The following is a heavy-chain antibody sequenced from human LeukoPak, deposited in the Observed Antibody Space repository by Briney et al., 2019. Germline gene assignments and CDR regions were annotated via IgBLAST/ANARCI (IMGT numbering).Heavy chain of an antibody. CDR1: GFTFSSYE. CDR2: ISSSGSTI. Sequence: GRSLRLSCAASGFTFSSYEMNWVRQAPGKGLEWVSYISSSGSTIYYADSVEGRFTISRDNAKNSLYLQMNSLRAEDTAVYYCAELGITMIGGVWGKGTTVTISS. CDR3: AELGITMIGGV. V-gene: IGHV3-48*03. J-gene: IGHJ6*04. D-gene: IGHD3-10*02.